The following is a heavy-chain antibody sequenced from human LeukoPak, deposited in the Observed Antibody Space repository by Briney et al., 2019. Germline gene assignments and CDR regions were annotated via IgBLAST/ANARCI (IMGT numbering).Heavy chain of an antibody. D-gene: IGHD5-12*01. CDR3: ARGAGYSGYDSRVDY. Sequence: ASVKVSCKASGYTFTGYYMHWVRQAPGQGLEWMGWINPNSGGTNYAQKFQGRVTMTRDTSISTAYMELSRLRSDDTAVYYCARGAGYSGYDSRVDYWGQGTLVTVSS. J-gene: IGHJ4*02. CDR2: INPNSGGT. CDR1: GYTFTGYY. V-gene: IGHV1-2*02.